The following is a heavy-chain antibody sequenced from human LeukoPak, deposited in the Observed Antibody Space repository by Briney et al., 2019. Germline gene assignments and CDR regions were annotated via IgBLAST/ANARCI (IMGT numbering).Heavy chain of an antibody. J-gene: IGHJ4*02. V-gene: IGHV1-46*01. CDR1: GYTFTNYV. CDR2: INPSGGST. CDR3: ARDGDYHGKSVHFDY. Sequence: GSVKVSFKTSGYTFTNYVIHGVRQAPGQGRDWMGIINPSGGSTTFSPKCQGRITLTRDTSTHTVYLDLSSLRSEDTAVYYCARDGDYHGKSVHFDYWGQGNQVTVSS. D-gene: IGHD4-11*01.